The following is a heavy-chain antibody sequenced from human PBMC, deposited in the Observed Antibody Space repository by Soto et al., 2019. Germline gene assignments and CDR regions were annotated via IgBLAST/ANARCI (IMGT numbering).Heavy chain of an antibody. Sequence: QVQLQESGPGLVNPSQTLSLTCTVSGGSISSGDYYWSWIRQPPGKGLEWIGYIYYSGSTYCNQSLQSRVTISVDTSKHQFSLKLSSVTAADTAVYYCARDFGAAYNGFDPWGQGTLVTVSS. CDR2: IYYSGST. D-gene: IGHD3-3*01. CDR1: GGSISSGDYY. CDR3: ARDFGAAYNGFDP. J-gene: IGHJ5*02. V-gene: IGHV4-30-4*01.